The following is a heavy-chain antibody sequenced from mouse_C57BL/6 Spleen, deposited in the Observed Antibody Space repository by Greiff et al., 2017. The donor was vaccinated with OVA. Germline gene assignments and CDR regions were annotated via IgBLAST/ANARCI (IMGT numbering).Heavy chain of an antibody. J-gene: IGHJ1*03. V-gene: IGHV1-69*01. CDR2: IDPSDSYT. D-gene: IGHD1-1*01. Sequence: QVQLQQPGAELVMPGASVKLSCKASGYTFTSYWMHWVKQRPGQGLEWIGEIDPSDSYTNYNQKFNGKSTLTVDKSSSTAYMQLSSLTSEDSAVYYCARRRNYYYGSSYGWYFDVWGTGTTVTVSS. CDR1: GYTFTSYW. CDR3: ARRRNYYYGSSYGWYFDV.